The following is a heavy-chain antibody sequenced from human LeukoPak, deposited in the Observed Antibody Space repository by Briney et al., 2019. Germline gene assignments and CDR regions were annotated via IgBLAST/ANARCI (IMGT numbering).Heavy chain of an antibody. CDR3: ARDSEFDY. Sequence: GGSLSFSCAASGFTFSDYYMSWIRQAPGKGLEWVSHISTSGSTEYYEDPVKGRFTIARDNAKNSLYLQMNSLRAEDTAVYYCARDSEFDYWGQGTLVTVSS. CDR2: ISTSGSTE. J-gene: IGHJ4*02. CDR1: GFTFSDYY. V-gene: IGHV3-11*04.